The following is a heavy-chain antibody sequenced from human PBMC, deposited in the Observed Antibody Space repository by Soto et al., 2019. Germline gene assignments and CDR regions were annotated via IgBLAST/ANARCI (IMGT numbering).Heavy chain of an antibody. Sequence: EVQLVESGGGLVKPGGSLRLSCAASGFTFSNAWMSWVRQAPGKGLMWVGRIKSKTDGGTTDYAAPVKGRFTISRDDSINTVYLQMNSLKTEDTAVYYCTTMDYDFWTGYYHFDYWGQGTLVTVSS. J-gene: IGHJ4*02. CDR3: TTMDYDFWTGYYHFDY. CDR1: GFTFSNAW. CDR2: IKSKTDGGTT. V-gene: IGHV3-15*01. D-gene: IGHD3-3*01.